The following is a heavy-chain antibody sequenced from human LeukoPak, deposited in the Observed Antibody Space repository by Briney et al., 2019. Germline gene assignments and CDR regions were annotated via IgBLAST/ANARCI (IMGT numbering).Heavy chain of an antibody. CDR1: GFTFSIYA. Sequence: PGGSLRLSCAASGFTFSIYAMVWVRQAPGKGLEWVSYISSSSSTIYYADSVKGRFTISRDNAKNSLYLQMNSLRDEATAVYYCARVQPPPTVVTPRYYYYGMDVWGQGTTVTVSS. CDR2: ISSSSSTI. CDR3: ARVQPPPTVVTPRYYYYGMDV. D-gene: IGHD4-23*01. V-gene: IGHV3-48*02. J-gene: IGHJ6*02.